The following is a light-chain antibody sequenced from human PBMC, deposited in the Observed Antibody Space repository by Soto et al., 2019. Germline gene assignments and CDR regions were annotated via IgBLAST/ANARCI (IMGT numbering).Light chain of an antibody. CDR2: GAS. CDR3: QQYNNFWT. V-gene: IGKV3-15*01. Sequence: EIGLTQSPATLSLSAGERATLSCRASQSVSSYLAWYQQKPGQAPRLLIYGASTRATGIPARFSGSGSGTEFTLTISSLQSEDFAVYYCQQYNNFWTFGQGTKVDIK. CDR1: QSVSSY. J-gene: IGKJ1*01.